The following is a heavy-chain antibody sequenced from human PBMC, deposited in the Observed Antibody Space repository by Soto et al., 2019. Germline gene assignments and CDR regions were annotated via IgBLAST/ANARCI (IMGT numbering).Heavy chain of an antibody. CDR1: GGSFSGYY. D-gene: IGHD2-8*01. CDR2: INHSGST. CDR3: ARAQGGIVLMVYAHYYYGMDV. V-gene: IGHV4-34*01. J-gene: IGHJ6*02. Sequence: SETLSLTCAVYGGSFSGYYWSWIRQPPGKGLEWIGEINHSGSTNYNPSLKSRVTISVDTSKNQFSLKLSSVTAADTAVYYCARAQGGIVLMVYAHYYYGMDVWGQGTTITVSS.